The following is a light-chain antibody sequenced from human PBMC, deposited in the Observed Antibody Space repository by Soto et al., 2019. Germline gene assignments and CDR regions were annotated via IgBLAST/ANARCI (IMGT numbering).Light chain of an antibody. J-gene: IGLJ1*01. CDR2: KVS. Sequence: QSALTQPPSASGSPGQSVTISCTGTSSDIGGYNYVSWYQQHPGKAPKLMIYKVSKRPSGVPDRFSGSKSGNTASLTVSGLQAEDEADYYCSSYAGSNILVFGTGTKLTVL. CDR3: SSYAGSNILV. V-gene: IGLV2-8*01. CDR1: SSDIGGYNY.